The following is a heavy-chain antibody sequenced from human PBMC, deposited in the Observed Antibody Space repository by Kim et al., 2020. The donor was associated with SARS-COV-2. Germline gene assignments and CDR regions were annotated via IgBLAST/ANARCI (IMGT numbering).Heavy chain of an antibody. CDR2: IDPSDSYT. CDR1: GYSFTSYW. V-gene: IGHV5-10-1*01. J-gene: IGHJ6*02. Sequence: GESLQISCKGSGYSFTSYWIRWVRQMPGKGLEWMGRIDPSDSYTNYSPSFQGHVTISADKSISTAYLQWSSLKASDTAMYYCARQEIAVGGPSYYYYGMDVWGQGTTVTVSS. D-gene: IGHD1-26*01. CDR3: ARQEIAVGGPSYYYYGMDV.